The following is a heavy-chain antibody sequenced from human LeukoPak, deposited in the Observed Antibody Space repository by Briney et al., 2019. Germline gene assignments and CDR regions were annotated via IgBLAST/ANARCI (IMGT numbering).Heavy chain of an antibody. CDR2: ISGSGGST. J-gene: IGHJ5*02. V-gene: IGHV3-23*01. Sequence: PGGSLRLSCAASGFTFSSYAMSWVRQAPGKGLEWVSAISGSGGSTYYADSVKGRFTISRDNSKNTLYLQMNSLRAEDTAVYYCAKDRVTYYDFWSGYSGWFDPWGQGTLVIVSS. CDR1: GFTFSSYA. D-gene: IGHD3-3*01. CDR3: AKDRVTYYDFWSGYSGWFDP.